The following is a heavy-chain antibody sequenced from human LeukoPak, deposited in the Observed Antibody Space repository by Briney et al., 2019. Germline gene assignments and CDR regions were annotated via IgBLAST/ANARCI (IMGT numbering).Heavy chain of an antibody. Sequence: SETLSLTCAVYGGSFSGYYWSWIRQPPGKGLEWIGEVNHSGSTNHNPSLKSRVTISVDTSKNQFSLKLSSVTAADTAVYYCARGVMSDYWGQGTLVTVSS. V-gene: IGHV4-34*01. CDR3: ARGVMSDY. J-gene: IGHJ4*02. CDR1: GGSFSGYY. D-gene: IGHD3-16*01. CDR2: VNHSGST.